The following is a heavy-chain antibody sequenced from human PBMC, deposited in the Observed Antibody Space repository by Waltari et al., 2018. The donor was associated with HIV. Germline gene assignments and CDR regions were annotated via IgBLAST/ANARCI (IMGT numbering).Heavy chain of an antibody. CDR3: AKDASGTYFNWFDP. D-gene: IGHD3-22*01. J-gene: IGHJ5*02. V-gene: IGHV4-59*01. CDR1: GGSISNYY. CDR2: IHNSGST. Sequence: QVQLQESGPGLVKPSETLSLTCTVSGGSISNYYWNWIRQSPGKGLEWIGHIHNSGSTNYNPSLKSLVSISVDTSKNQFFLNLKSVTAADTAVYYCAKDASGTYFNWFDPWGQGILVTVSS.